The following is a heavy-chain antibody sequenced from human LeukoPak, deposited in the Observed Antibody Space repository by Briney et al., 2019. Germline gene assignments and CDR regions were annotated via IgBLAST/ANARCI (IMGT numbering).Heavy chain of an antibody. V-gene: IGHV3-23*01. Sequence: GGSLRLSCAASAFTFSSYAMNWVRQAPGKGLEWVSGISGGGGSTYYADSVKGRFTISRDNSKNTLYLQMDSLRAEGTALYYCAKGSGINHYHWIDPWGQGTLVTVSS. CDR2: ISGGGGST. CDR1: AFTFSSYA. J-gene: IGHJ5*02. D-gene: IGHD1-14*01. CDR3: AKGSGINHYHWIDP.